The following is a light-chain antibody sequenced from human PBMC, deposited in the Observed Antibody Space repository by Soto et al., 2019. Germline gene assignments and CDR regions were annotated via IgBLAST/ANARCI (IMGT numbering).Light chain of an antibody. V-gene: IGKV3-20*01. CDR3: QQYGSTPLT. CDR1: QSVNNNY. J-gene: IGKJ4*01. CDR2: GAS. Sequence: EIVLTKSPGTLALSPGERATLSCRASQSVNNNYLGWYQQKPGQAPRLYIYGASTRAAGIPDRFSGSGSGTDFTLTISRLEHEDCAGYCCQQYGSTPLTFGGGTKMEIK.